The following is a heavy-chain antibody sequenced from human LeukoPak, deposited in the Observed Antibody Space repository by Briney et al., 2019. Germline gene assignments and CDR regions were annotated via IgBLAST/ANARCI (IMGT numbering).Heavy chain of an antibody. V-gene: IGHV3-23*01. CDR1: GFTFSSYA. Sequence: PGGSLRLSCAASGFTFSSYAMSWVRQAPGKGLEWVSAISGSGGSTYYADSVKGRFTISRDNSKNTLYLQMNSLRAEDTAVYYCAKDLTIWFGDDIQSRYWGQGTLVTVSS. CDR3: AKDLTIWFGDDIQSRY. J-gene: IGHJ4*02. CDR2: ISGSGGST. D-gene: IGHD3-10*01.